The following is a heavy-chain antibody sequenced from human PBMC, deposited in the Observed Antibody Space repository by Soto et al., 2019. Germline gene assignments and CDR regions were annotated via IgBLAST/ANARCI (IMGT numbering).Heavy chain of an antibody. V-gene: IGHV1-24*01. J-gene: IGHJ4*02. CDR1: GHTLTEFS. CDR2: FDPEDGEI. CDR3: AAGGTRWLHSPFDY. D-gene: IGHD1-1*01. Sequence: QVHLVQSGAEVKKPGASVKVSCKVSGHTLTEFSMHWVRQAPGKGLEWMGGFDPEDGEIKYAQKFQGRVTMTEETSTDSAYMELSSLRSEDTAVYYCAAGGTRWLHSPFDYWGQGTRVTVSS.